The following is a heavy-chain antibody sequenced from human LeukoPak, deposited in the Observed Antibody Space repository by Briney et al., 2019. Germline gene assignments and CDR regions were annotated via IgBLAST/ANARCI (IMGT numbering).Heavy chain of an antibody. Sequence: SGGSLRLSCAASGFTFDDYAMHWVRQAPGKGLEWVSLISGDGGSTYYADSVKGRFTISRDNSKNSLYLQMNSLRTEDTALYYLAKARYYYDSSTDYLGEGTLVTVSS. CDR3: AKARYYYDSSTDY. V-gene: IGHV3-43*02. D-gene: IGHD3-22*01. J-gene: IGHJ4*02. CDR1: GFTFDDYA. CDR2: ISGDGGST.